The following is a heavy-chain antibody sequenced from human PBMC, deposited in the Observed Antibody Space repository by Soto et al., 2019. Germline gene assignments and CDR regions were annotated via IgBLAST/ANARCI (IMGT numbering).Heavy chain of an antibody. CDR1: GFTFSSCE. CDR3: ARDRFHYDFWSGYSNWFDP. J-gene: IGHJ5*02. V-gene: IGHV3-48*03. Sequence: PGGSLRLSCAASGFTFSSCEMSWVRQAPGGGLEWVSYISSSGSTIYYADSVKGRFTISIDNAKNSLYLQMNSLRAEDTAVHYCARDRFHYDFWSGYSNWFDPWGQGTLVTVSS. D-gene: IGHD3-3*01. CDR2: ISSSGSTI.